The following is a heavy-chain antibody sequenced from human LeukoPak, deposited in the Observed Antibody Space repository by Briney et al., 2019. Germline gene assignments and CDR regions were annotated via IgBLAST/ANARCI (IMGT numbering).Heavy chain of an antibody. CDR3: ARARSPIAAAGRSWFDP. D-gene: IGHD6-13*01. J-gene: IGHJ5*02. Sequence: GASVKVSCKASGYTFTSYDINWVRQATGQGLEWMGWMNPNSGNTGYAQKFQGRVTMTRNTSISTAYMELSSLRSEDTAVYYCARARSPIAAAGRSWFDPWGQGTLVTVPS. CDR1: GYTFTSYD. V-gene: IGHV1-8*01. CDR2: MNPNSGNT.